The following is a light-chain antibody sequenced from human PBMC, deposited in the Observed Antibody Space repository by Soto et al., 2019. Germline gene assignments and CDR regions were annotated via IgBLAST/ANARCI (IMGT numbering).Light chain of an antibody. CDR2: DAS. J-gene: IGKJ4*01. CDR1: QSVRSF. CDR3: QQYGSSPLT. V-gene: IGKV3-11*01. Sequence: EIVLTQSPATLSLSPGERATLSCRASQSVRSFLAWYQQKPGQAPRLLIYDASNRATGVPGRFSGSGSGTDFTLTISSLEPEDFAVYYCQQYGSSPLTFGGGTKVDIK.